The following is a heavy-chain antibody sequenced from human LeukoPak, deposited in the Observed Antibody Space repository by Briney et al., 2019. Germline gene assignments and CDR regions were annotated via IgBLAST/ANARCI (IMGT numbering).Heavy chain of an antibody. Sequence: GGSLRLSCAASTFTFSEYYMCWIRQAPGKGLEWISYISSSGNTIYYADSVEGRFTISRDNAKNSLYLQMNSLRAEDTAVYYCASPGGSYDYWGQGTLVTVSS. D-gene: IGHD2-15*01. V-gene: IGHV3-11*04. CDR3: ASPGGSYDY. CDR1: TFTFSEYY. J-gene: IGHJ4*02. CDR2: ISSSGNTI.